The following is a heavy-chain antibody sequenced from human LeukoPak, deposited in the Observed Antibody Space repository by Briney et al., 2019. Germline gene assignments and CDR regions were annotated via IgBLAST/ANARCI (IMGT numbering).Heavy chain of an antibody. Sequence: GGSLRLSCAGSGFMFGNYWMTWVRQAPGKGLEWVANIKQDGGEKYYVDSVKGRFTISRDNAKKSLYLQMNSLRAEDTAIYYCAKNGDRGAYCSGGSCYPYYYYNMDVWGKGTTVTISS. J-gene: IGHJ6*03. CDR2: IKQDGGEK. V-gene: IGHV3-7*03. CDR1: GFMFGNYW. D-gene: IGHD2-15*01. CDR3: AKNGDRGAYCSGGSCYPYYYYNMDV.